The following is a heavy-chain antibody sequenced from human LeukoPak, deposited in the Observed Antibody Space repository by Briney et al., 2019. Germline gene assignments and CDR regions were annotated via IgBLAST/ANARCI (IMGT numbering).Heavy chain of an antibody. CDR3: ARWRTARAGFDY. CDR1: GGSISSNSYY. Sequence: PSETLSLTCTASGGSISSNSYYWGWIRQPPGKGLEWIGSIYYSGSPYYNPSLKSRVTISVGTSKNQFSLKVISVTAADTAVYYCARWRTARAGFDYWGQGTLVTVSS. J-gene: IGHJ4*02. V-gene: IGHV4-39*01. CDR2: IYYSGSP. D-gene: IGHD6-19*01.